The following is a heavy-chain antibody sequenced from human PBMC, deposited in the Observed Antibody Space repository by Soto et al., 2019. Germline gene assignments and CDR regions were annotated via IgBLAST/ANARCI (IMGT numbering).Heavy chain of an antibody. CDR2: ISAYNGNT. D-gene: IGHD2-21*02. CDR3: ARDKGCGGDCYTDY. Sequence: ASVKVSCKASGYTFTSYAMHWVRQAPGQGLEWMGWISAYNGNTNYAQKLQGRVTMTTDTSTSTAYMELRSLRSDDTAVYYCARDKGCGGDCYTDYWGQGTLVTVSS. V-gene: IGHV1-18*01. CDR1: GYTFTSYA. J-gene: IGHJ4*02.